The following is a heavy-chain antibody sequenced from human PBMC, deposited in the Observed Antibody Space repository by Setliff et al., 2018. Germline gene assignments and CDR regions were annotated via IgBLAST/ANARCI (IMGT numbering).Heavy chain of an antibody. CDR3: ARDRNDNYESSGYYYAGGYMDV. CDR1: GYTFTSYS. CDR2: INPTGGST. D-gene: IGHD3-22*01. J-gene: IGHJ6*03. V-gene: IGHV1-46*01. Sequence: ASVKVSCKASGYTFTSYSMHWVRQAPGQGLEWMGLINPTGGSTSYAQKFQGRVTMTRDTSTSTVFMELSSLRSEDTAVYYCARDRNDNYESSGYYYAGGYMDVWGKGTTVTVSS.